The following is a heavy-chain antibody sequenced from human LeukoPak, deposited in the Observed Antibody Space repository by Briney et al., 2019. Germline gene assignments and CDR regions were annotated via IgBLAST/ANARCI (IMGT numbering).Heavy chain of an antibody. CDR3: ARDDGIVGASYFDY. CDR1: GYTFTSYY. Sequence: ASVKVSCKASGYTFTSYYIHWVRQAPGQGLEWMGWISAYNGNTNYAQKLQGRVTMTTDTSTSTAYMELRSLRSDDTAVYYCARDDGIVGASYFDYWGQGTLVTVSS. J-gene: IGHJ4*02. D-gene: IGHD1-26*01. V-gene: IGHV1-18*04. CDR2: ISAYNGNT.